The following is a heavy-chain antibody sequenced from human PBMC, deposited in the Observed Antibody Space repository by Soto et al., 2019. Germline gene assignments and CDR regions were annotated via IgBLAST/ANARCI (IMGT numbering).Heavy chain of an antibody. CDR2: ISGSGGST. Sequence: WGSLRLSCAASGFTFSSYAMNWVRQAPGKGLEWVSGISGSGGSTYYADSVKGRFTISRDNSKNTLYLEMNSLSAEDTAVYYCTKAPKAAATNNCFDPWGQGTLVNVSS. J-gene: IGHJ5*02. V-gene: IGHV3-23*01. CDR1: GFTFSSYA. CDR3: TKAPKAAATNNCFDP. D-gene: IGHD6-13*01.